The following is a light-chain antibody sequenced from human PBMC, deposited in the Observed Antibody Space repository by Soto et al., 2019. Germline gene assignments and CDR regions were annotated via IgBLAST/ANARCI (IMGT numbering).Light chain of an antibody. V-gene: IGKV3-20*01. J-gene: IGKJ4*01. Sequence: EIVLTQSPGTLSLSPGERATLSCRASQSFRSSYLAWYQQKPGQAPRILIYGASSRATGIPDRFSGSGSGTDFTLTISRLEPEDCAVYYCQQYGSSPLTFGGGTKVEIK. CDR1: QSFRSSY. CDR3: QQYGSSPLT. CDR2: GAS.